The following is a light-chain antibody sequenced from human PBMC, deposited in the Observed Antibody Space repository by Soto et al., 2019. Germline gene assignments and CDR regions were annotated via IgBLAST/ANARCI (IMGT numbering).Light chain of an antibody. J-gene: IGKJ2*01. CDR1: QSVGSN. CDR3: QQYTNWPYT. CDR2: GAS. V-gene: IGKV3-15*01. Sequence: EIVMTQSPATLSVSPGERASLSFRASQSVGSNLAWYQQTAGKAPRLLIYGASTRATGIPARFSGSGSGTEFTLTISSLQSEDFAVYSCQQYTNWPYTFGQGTKLEIK.